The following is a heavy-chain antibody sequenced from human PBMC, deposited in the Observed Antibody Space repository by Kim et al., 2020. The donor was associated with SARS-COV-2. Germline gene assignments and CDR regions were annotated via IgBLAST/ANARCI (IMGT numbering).Heavy chain of an antibody. J-gene: IGHJ4*01. CDR3: AKNGGVRGLESPLWESYF. V-gene: IGHV4-59*01. Sequence: SETLSLTCTVSGGSLNGFYWSWLRQSPGKGLEWIWCVYYTGRTNYNPSLKSRVTISVDTSKKQFSLRLTSVTAADAAAYYCAKNGGVRGLESPLWESYF. CDR1: GGSLNGFY. D-gene: IGHD3-10*01. CDR2: VYYTGRT.